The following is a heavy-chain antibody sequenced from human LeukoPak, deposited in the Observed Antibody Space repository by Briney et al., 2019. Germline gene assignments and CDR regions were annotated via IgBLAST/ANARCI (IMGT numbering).Heavy chain of an antibody. J-gene: IGHJ6*02. CDR3: ARDKKSSITGIYYYGMDV. Sequence: GGSLRLSCAASGYTFTSNGMHWVRQAPGQGLEWVAIIWLDGSNKNYAQTVKGRFTISRDNSKNTLYLQMNSLRAEDTAVYYCARDKKSSITGIYYYGMDVWGQGTTVTVSS. CDR2: IWLDGSNK. V-gene: IGHV3-33*01. D-gene: IGHD1-20*01. CDR1: GYTFTSNG.